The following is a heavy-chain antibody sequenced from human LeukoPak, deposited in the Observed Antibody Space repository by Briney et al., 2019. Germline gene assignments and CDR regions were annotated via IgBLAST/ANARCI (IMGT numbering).Heavy chain of an antibody. Sequence: ASVKVPCKASGYIFTNYYIHWVRPAPGQGLEWMGWINPDSGGTTYAQKFQGRVTMTGDTSISTAYIELSSLKSDDTALYYCARLGLVSDSTGNHYYFYGMDVWGQGTSVTVSS. V-gene: IGHV1-2*02. J-gene: IGHJ6*02. CDR2: INPDSGGT. D-gene: IGHD2-8*02. CDR1: GYIFTNYY. CDR3: ARLGLVSDSTGNHYYFYGMDV.